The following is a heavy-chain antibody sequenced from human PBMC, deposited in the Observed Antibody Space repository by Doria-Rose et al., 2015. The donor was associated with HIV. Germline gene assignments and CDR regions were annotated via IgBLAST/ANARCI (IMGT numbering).Heavy chain of an antibody. Sequence: QVTLKESGPVLVKPTETLTLTCTVSGVSLSSPGMGVSWIRQPPGKALEWLANIFSDDERSCKTSLKSRLTISRGTSKSQVVRTMTDMDPVDTATYYCARIKSSRWYHKYYFDFWGQGTLVIVSA. J-gene: IGHJ4*02. CDR2: IFSDDER. CDR1: GVSLSSPGMG. D-gene: IGHD6-13*01. CDR3: ARIKSSRWYHKYYFDF. V-gene: IGHV2-26*01.